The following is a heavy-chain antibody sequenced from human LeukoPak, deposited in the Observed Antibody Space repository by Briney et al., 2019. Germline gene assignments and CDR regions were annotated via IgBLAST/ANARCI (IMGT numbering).Heavy chain of an antibody. J-gene: IGHJ4*02. V-gene: IGHV3-33*06. CDR3: AKDMWDSSSWYYFDY. Sequence: PGRSLRLSCAASGFTFNSYGMHWVRQAPGKGLEWVAVIWYDQIKKYYADSVKGRFTISRDNSKNTLYLQMNSLRVEDTAVYYCAKDMWDSSSWYYFDYWGQGTLVTVSS. CDR1: GFTFNSYG. D-gene: IGHD6-13*01. CDR2: IWYDQIKK.